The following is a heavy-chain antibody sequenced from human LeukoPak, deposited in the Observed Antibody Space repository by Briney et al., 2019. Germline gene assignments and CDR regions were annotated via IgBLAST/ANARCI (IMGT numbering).Heavy chain of an antibody. Sequence: GGSLRLSCAASGFDFSRSDMHWVRQVTGKGLEWVSGIGTAYDTFYPDSVKGRFTISRENGKNSVYLQVNSLRVDDSAVYYCARTRVTPGIRGLQMRYFDHWGQGTLVTVSS. CDR3: ARTRVTPGIRGLQMRYFDH. J-gene: IGHJ4*02. D-gene: IGHD5-18*01. CDR1: GFDFSRSD. V-gene: IGHV3-13*01. CDR2: IGTAYDT.